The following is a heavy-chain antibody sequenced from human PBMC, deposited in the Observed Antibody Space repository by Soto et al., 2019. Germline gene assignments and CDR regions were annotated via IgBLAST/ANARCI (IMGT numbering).Heavy chain of an antibody. Sequence: PGGSLRLSCGASGFTITDYYMSWIRRAPGKGLEWVSHISSVGTTRYYADSVKGRFSISMDNAKNSLYLQMNSLRAEDTAVYYCARDQEGSGSHWLGYNYYAMDVWGQGTTVTVSS. D-gene: IGHD3-10*01. CDR2: ISSVGTTR. CDR3: ARDQEGSGSHWLGYNYYAMDV. V-gene: IGHV3-11*01. J-gene: IGHJ6*02. CDR1: GFTITDYY.